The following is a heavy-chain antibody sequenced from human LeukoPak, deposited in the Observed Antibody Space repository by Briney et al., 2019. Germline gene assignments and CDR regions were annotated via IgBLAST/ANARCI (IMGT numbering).Heavy chain of an antibody. Sequence: ASVKVSCKASGYTFTDYSMHWVRQAPGQGLEWLGIINPGAGSTSYAQKFQDRVTMTRDTSTSTAYMELSSLRSEDTAVYYCARGFPGLYGDYVSDYWGQGTLVTVSS. J-gene: IGHJ4*02. D-gene: IGHD4-17*01. CDR3: ARGFPGLYGDYVSDY. CDR1: GYTFTDYS. V-gene: IGHV1-46*01. CDR2: INPGAGST.